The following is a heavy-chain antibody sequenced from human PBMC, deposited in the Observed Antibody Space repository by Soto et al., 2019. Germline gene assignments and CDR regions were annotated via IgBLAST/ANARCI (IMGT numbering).Heavy chain of an antibody. CDR1: GYTFTSYD. D-gene: IGHD2-15*01. CDR2: MNPNSGNT. J-gene: IGHJ3*02. Sequence: ASVKVSCKASGYTFTSYDINWVRQATGQGLEWMGWMNPNSGNTGYAQKFQGRVTMTRNTPISTAYMELSSLRSEDTAVYYCARGLSYCSGGSCYSVDAFDIWGQGTMVTVSS. CDR3: ARGLSYCSGGSCYSVDAFDI. V-gene: IGHV1-8*01.